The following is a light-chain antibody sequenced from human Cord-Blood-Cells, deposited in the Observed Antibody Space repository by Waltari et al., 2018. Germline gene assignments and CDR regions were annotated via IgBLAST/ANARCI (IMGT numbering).Light chain of an antibody. V-gene: IGLV6-57*01. CDR2: EDN. CDR1: SGSIASNY. Sequence: NFMLTQTHSVSESPGQTVTISCTRSSGSIASNYVQWYQQRPGSSPTTVIYEDNQRPSGVPDRCSCSIDSSSNSAALTIAGRKTEDEADYYCQSYDSSNHWVFGGGTKLTVL. J-gene: IGLJ3*02. CDR3: QSYDSSNHWV.